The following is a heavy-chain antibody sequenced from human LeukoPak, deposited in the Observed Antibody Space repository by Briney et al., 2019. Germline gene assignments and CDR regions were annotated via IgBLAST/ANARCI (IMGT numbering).Heavy chain of an antibody. D-gene: IGHD6-19*01. CDR1: GFSFSSYW. CDR2: VNNDGSST. CDR3: ARSSYPHYFDY. V-gene: IGHV3-74*01. J-gene: IGHJ4*02. Sequence: GGSLRLSCGASGFSFSSYWMHWVRQAPGKGLMRVSRVNNDGSSTTYADSVEGRFTISRDNARNTLYLQMNSLRAEDTAVYYCARSSYPHYFDYWGQRTLVTVSS.